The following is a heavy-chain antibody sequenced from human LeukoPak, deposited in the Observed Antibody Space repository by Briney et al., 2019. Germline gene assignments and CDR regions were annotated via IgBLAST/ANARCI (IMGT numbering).Heavy chain of an antibody. CDR3: ARHGRMVIMSKFSTGIDQ. CDR2: IYYTGMT. CDR1: DGSISNYF. D-gene: IGHD2-8*01. V-gene: IGHV4-59*08. J-gene: IGHJ4*02. Sequence: PSETLSLTCTVPDGSISNYFWSWIRQPPGKGLEWIGYIYYTGMTNSNPSLKSRVTISMDTSKNQFSLNLRSVTAAGTAIYYCARHGRMVIMSKFSTGIDQWGQGTLVTVSS.